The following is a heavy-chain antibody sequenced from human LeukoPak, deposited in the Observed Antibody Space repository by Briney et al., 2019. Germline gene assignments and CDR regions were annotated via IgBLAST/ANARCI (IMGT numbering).Heavy chain of an antibody. CDR1: GYTFTSYD. CDR2: MSPNSGDT. J-gene: IGHJ4*02. D-gene: IGHD7-27*01. V-gene: IGHV1-8*01. Sequence: ASVKVSCKASGYTFTSYDFNWVRQATGQRPEWMGWMSPNSGDTGYAQKFQDRVTMTRNTSISTAYMELSSLRSDDTAVYYCARGTPNWGYDYWGPGTLVTVSS. CDR3: ARGTPNWGYDY.